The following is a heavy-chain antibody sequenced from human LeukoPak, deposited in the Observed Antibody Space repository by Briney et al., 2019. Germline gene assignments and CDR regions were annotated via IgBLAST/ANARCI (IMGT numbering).Heavy chain of an antibody. CDR1: GGSISSGGYY. CDR3: ARSYGSGGSYGMDV. CDR2: IYYSGST. V-gene: IGHV4-31*03. J-gene: IGHJ6*04. Sequence: SETLSLTCTVSGGSISSGGYYWSWIRQHPGKGLEWIGYIYYSGSTYYNPSLKSRVTISVDTSKNQFSLKLSSVTAADTAVYYCARSYGSGGSYGMDVWGKGTTVTVSS. D-gene: IGHD3-10*01.